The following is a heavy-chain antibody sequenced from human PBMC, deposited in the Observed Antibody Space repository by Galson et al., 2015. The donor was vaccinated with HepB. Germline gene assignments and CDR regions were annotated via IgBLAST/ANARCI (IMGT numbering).Heavy chain of an antibody. D-gene: IGHD2-2*01. Sequence: ETLSLTCAVYGGSFSGYYWSWIRQPPGKGLEWIGEINHRGSTNYNPSLKSRVTISVDTSKNQFSLKLSSVTAADTAVYYCARRSAGGDYHPTSIVVVPAATGLPYNWFDPWGQGTLVTVSS. CDR1: GGSFSGYY. J-gene: IGHJ5*02. V-gene: IGHV4-34*01. CDR2: INHRGST. CDR3: ARRSAGGDYHPTSIVVVPAATGLPYNWFDP.